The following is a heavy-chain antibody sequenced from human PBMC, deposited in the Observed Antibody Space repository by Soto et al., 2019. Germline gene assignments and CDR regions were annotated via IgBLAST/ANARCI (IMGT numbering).Heavy chain of an antibody. V-gene: IGHV3-23*01. CDR1: GFTFSSYA. CDR3: PKDGDRITIFGVVTFTDY. Sequence: GGSLRLSCAASGFTFSSYAMSWVRQAPGKGLEWVSAISGSGGSTYYADSVKGRFTISRDNSKNTLYLQMNSLRAEDTAVYYYPKDGDRITIFGVVTFTDYWGQGTMVTVSS. D-gene: IGHD3-3*01. CDR2: ISGSGGST. J-gene: IGHJ4*02.